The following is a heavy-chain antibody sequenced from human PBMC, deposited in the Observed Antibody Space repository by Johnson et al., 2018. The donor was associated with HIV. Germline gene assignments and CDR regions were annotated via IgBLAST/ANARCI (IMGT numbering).Heavy chain of an antibody. J-gene: IGHJ3*01. CDR2: ISSSSATI. CDR3: AKRSGSFYGAFDL. V-gene: IGHV3-48*01. Sequence: VQLVESGGGVAQPGGSLRLSCAASGFTFSSSSMNWVRQAPGKGLAWVAFISSSSATISYAASVKCRFTISRDNAKNSRSRQMNSLRADDSALYYCAKRSGSFYGAFDLWGQGTMVTVSS. CDR1: GFTFSSSS. D-gene: IGHD1-26*01.